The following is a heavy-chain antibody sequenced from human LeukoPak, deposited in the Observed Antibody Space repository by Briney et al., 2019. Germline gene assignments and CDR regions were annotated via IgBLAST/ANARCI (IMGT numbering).Heavy chain of an antibody. CDR3: ARNIVGATSGLLDY. D-gene: IGHD1-26*01. J-gene: IGHJ4*02. CDR1: GYTFTSYG. CDR2: ISAYNGNT. Sequence: GASVKVSCRASGYTFTSYGISWVRQAPGQGLEWMGWISAYNGNTNHAHKLQGRVTMTTDTSTSTAHMELRSLRSDDTAVYFCARNIVGATSGLLDYWGQGTLVTVSS. V-gene: IGHV1-18*01.